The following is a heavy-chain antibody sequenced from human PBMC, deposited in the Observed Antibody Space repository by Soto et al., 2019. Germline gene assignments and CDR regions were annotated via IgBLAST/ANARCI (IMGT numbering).Heavy chain of an antibody. CDR2: MNHNTGNT. Sequence: QVQLVQSGAEVKKPGASVKVSCKASGYTFTSYDINWVRQATGQGLEWMGWMNHNTGNTGYAQKFKGRVTMTRNTSRRTAYMELSSLRFEDTAVFYCVSEITGKFPNWGQGTLVTVSS. CDR1: GYTFTSYD. J-gene: IGHJ4*02. V-gene: IGHV1-8*01. CDR3: VSEITGKFPN. D-gene: IGHD1-20*01.